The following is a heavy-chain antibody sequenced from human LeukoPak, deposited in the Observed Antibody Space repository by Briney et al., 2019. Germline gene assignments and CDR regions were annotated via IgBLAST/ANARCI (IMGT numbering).Heavy chain of an antibody. CDR3: ARDSSRIAVAGTGDY. J-gene: IGHJ4*02. V-gene: IGHV3-30-3*01. Sequence: GRSLRLSCAASGFTFSSYAMHWVRQAPGKGLEWVAVISYDGSNKYYADSVKGRFTISRDNSKNTLYLQMNSLRAEDTAVYYCARDSSRIAVAGTGDYWGQGTLVTVSS. D-gene: IGHD6-19*01. CDR1: GFTFSSYA. CDR2: ISYDGSNK.